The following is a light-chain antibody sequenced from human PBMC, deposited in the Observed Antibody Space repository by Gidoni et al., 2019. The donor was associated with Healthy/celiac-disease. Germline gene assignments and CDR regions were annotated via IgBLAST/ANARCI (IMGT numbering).Light chain of an antibody. J-gene: IGKJ4*01. V-gene: IGKV3-11*01. CDR3: QQRSNWPGLT. Sequence: DIVLTPSPATLSLSPGERATPPCRASQSVSSYLAWYQQKPGQAPRLLIYDASNRATGIPARFSGSGSVTDFTLTISSLEPEDFAVYYCQQRSNWPGLTFGGGTKVEIK. CDR1: QSVSSY. CDR2: DAS.